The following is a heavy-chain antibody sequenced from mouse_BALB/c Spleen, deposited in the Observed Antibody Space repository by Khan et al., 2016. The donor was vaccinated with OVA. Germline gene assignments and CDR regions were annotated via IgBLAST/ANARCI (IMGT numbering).Heavy chain of an antibody. CDR2: IRSGGST. CDR3: ARNSYMYDFTY. J-gene: IGHJ3*01. Sequence: VQLQESGPGLVQPSQSLSITCTVSGFSLNTYGIHWIRQSQGKGLEWLGVIRSGGSTDYNGAFIYRLSITKDNSKSQVFFKMNSLQAEDTAIYYCARNSYMYDFTYWGQGTLVTVSA. D-gene: IGHD2-14*01. CDR1: GFSLNTYG. V-gene: IGHV2-2*01.